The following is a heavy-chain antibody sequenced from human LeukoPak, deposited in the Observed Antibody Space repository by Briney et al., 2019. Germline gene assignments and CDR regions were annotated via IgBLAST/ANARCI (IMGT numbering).Heavy chain of an antibody. V-gene: IGHV4-31*11. CDR3: ARGQWLMDY. CDR2: IYYSGST. D-gene: IGHD3-22*01. CDR1: GGSFSGYY. J-gene: IGHJ4*02. Sequence: SETLSLTCAVYGGSFSGYYWSWIRQHPGKGLEWIGYIYYSGSTYYNPSLKSRVTISVDTSKNQFSLKLSSVTAADTAVYYCARGQWLMDYWGQGTLVTVSS.